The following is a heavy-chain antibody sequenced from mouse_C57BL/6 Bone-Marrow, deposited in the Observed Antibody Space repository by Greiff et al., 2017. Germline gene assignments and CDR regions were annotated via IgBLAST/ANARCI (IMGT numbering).Heavy chain of an antibody. V-gene: IGHV1-76*01. Sequence: QVQLQQSGAELVRPGASVKLSCKASGYTFTDYYINWVKQRPGQGLEWIARIYPGSGTTYYNEKFKGKATLTAEKSSSTAYMLRSILTSEDSAVYFCARDGLYYGRGLFDYWGQGTTLTVSS. CDR3: ARDGLYYGRGLFDY. J-gene: IGHJ2*01. CDR1: GYTFTDYY. D-gene: IGHD1-1*01. CDR2: IYPGSGTT.